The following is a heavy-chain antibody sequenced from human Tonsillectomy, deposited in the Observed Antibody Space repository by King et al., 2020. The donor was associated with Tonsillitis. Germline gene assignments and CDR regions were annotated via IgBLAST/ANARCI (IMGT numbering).Heavy chain of an antibody. J-gene: IGHJ4*02. V-gene: IGHV2-5*01. Sequence: TLQESGPTLVKPPQTLMLTCTFSGFSLSTSGEGEGWIRQPPGKAQECLALIYWNDDKRYSPSLKSRLTTTKDTSKNQVLLTMTNIDPGATATYYWAHRVPPSQEFDYCGQGTLVTVSS. CDR3: AHRVPPSQEFDY. CDR2: IYWNDDK. D-gene: IGHD2-2*01. CDR1: GFSLSTSGEG.